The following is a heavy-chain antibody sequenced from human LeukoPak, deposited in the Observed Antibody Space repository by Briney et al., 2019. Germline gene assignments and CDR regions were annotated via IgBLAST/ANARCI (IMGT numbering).Heavy chain of an antibody. J-gene: IGHJ4*02. D-gene: IGHD3-22*01. CDR3: ARDMYYYDSSGYYCY. CDR1: GYTFTGYY. Sequence: AASVTVSCKASGYTFTGYYMHWVRQAPGQGLEWMGWINPNSGGTNYAQKFQGRVTMTRDTSISTAYMELSRLRSDDTAVYYCARDMYYYDSSGYYCYWGQGTLVTVSS. CDR2: INPNSGGT. V-gene: IGHV1-2*02.